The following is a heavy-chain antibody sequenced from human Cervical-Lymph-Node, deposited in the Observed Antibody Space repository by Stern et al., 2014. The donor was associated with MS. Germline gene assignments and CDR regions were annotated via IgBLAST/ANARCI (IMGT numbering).Heavy chain of an antibody. J-gene: IGHJ6*02. CDR3: ARGLASTITMDV. Sequence: VQLVESGAEVKKPGSSVKVSCKASGGTFSTFAITWVRQAPGQGLEWMGRIIPVFGTTNCAQNIQGRVTISADESTSTAYMELSSLRAEDTAVYYCARGLASTITMDVWGRGTTVTVSS. CDR1: GGTFSTFA. V-gene: IGHV1-69*01. CDR2: IIPVFGTT. D-gene: IGHD3-10*01.